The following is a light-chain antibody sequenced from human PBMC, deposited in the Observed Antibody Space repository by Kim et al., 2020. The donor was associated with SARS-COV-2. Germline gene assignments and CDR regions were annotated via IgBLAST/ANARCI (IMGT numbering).Light chain of an antibody. J-gene: IGLJ2*01. CDR1: SLRSYY. V-gene: IGLV3-19*01. CDR2: GKN. CDR3: NSRDSNDNVV. Sequence: SYELTQDPAVSVALGQTVRITCQGDSLRSYYATWYQQKPGQAPILVIYGKNNRPSGIPDRFSGSSSGNTASLTITGTQAGDEADYYSNSRDSNDNVVFGG.